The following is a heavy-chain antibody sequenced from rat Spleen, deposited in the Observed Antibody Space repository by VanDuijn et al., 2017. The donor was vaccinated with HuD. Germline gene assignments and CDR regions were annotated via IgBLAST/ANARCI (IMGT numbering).Heavy chain of an antibody. D-gene: IGHD1-12*02. CDR2: ISPTGGST. J-gene: IGHJ4*01. CDR1: GFTFSNHG. CDR3: ARQKYDGSYHYVMDA. V-gene: IGHV5-19*01. Sequence: EVQLVESGGGLMQPGRSLKVSCVASGFTFSNHGMHWIRQAPAKGLEWVASISPTGGSTYYRDSVKGRFTISRDNAKSSLYLQMNSLKSEDTATYSCARQKYDGSYHYVMDAWGQGASVTVSS.